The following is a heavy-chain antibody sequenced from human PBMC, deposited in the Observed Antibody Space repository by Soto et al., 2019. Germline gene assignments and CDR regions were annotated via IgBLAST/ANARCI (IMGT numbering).Heavy chain of an antibody. V-gene: IGHV3-15*01. CDR3: TTLDYGDLIFDY. CDR2: IKSKTDGGTT. Sequence: PGGSLRLSCVASGFTFSNAWMSWVRQAPGKRLEWVGRIKSKTDGGTTDYAAPVKGRFTISRDDSKNTLYLQMNSLKTEDTAVYYCTTLDYGDLIFDYWGQGTLVTVSS. D-gene: IGHD4-17*01. J-gene: IGHJ4*02. CDR1: GFTFSNAW.